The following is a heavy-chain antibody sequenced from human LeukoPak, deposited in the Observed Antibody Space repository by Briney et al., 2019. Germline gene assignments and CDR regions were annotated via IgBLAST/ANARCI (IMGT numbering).Heavy chain of an antibody. CDR1: GYTFTNYG. J-gene: IGHJ6*03. D-gene: IGHD2-15*01. CDR3: ARSNSAVVAATHMDV. Sequence: VASVKVSCKASGYTFTNYGISWVRQAPGQGLEWMGRITAYNGNTNYAQTLQGRVTMTTETSTRTDYMYMRRLSSDDTAMSHCARSNSAVVAATHMDVWAKGTTVTVSS. CDR2: ITAYNGNT. V-gene: IGHV1-18*01.